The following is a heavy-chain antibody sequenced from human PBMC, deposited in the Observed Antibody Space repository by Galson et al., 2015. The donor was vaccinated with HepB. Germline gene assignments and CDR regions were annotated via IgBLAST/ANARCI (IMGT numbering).Heavy chain of an antibody. Sequence: SLRLSCAGSGFIFRHHAMAWIRRAPGKGLEWVSGINGRGSTRSYSDAVKGRFSISRDNSKDTVFLQMDNLRAEGTAVYYCVKEGSWFGGDWFDPWGQGALVTVS. V-gene: IGHV3-23*01. J-gene: IGHJ5*02. CDR1: GFIFRHHA. CDR3: VKEGSWFGGDWFDP. CDR2: INGRGSTR. D-gene: IGHD3-16*01.